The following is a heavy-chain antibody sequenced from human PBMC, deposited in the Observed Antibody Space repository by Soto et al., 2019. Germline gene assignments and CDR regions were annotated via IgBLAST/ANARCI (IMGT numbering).Heavy chain of an antibody. CDR2: FSAGGRA. CDR1: GFSFNNYA. V-gene: IGHV3-23*01. D-gene: IGHD4-17*01. Sequence: EVQLLESGGALVRPGGSLRLSCAASGFSFNNYALSWVRQAPGKGLELVSIFSAGGRAFYAASMQGRFTIARDSSQYTVHLQISDLRPEDTAVYYCAKESLPEHYGDTLFDYWGQGTRVTVSS. J-gene: IGHJ4*02. CDR3: AKESLPEHYGDTLFDY.